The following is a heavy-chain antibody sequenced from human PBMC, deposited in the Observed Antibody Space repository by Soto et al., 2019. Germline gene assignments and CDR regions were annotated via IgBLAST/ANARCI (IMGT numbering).Heavy chain of an antibody. CDR1: GDSMTSGGYY. Sequence: TSETLSLTCSVYGDSMTSGGYYWSWVRHHPGKGLEWVGSIYYTGDTYFNPSLKSRITVSMDTSKNEFSLKLTSVTSADTAVYFCARGAPRPRDVPTYFYFWGQGTLLTVSS. V-gene: IGHV4-31*03. J-gene: IGHJ4*02. CDR3: ARGAPRPRDVPTYFYF. CDR2: IYYTGDT.